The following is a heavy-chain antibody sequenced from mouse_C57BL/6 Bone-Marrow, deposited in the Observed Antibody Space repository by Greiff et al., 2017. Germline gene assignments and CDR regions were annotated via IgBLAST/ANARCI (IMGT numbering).Heavy chain of an antibody. J-gene: IGHJ3*01. Sequence: EVHLVESGEGLVKPGGSLKLSCAASGFTFSSYAMSWVRQTPETRLEWVAYISSGGDYIYYADTVKGRFTISRDNARNTLYLQMSSLKSEDTAMYYCTREYFSWFAYWGQGTLVTVSA. CDR1: GFTFSSYA. CDR3: TREYFSWFAY. V-gene: IGHV5-9-1*02. D-gene: IGHD5-1*01. CDR2: ISSGGDYI.